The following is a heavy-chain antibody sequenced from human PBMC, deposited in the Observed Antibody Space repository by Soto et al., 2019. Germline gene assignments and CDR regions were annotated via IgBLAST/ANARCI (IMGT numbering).Heavy chain of an antibody. CDR2: ISGGGDAT. V-gene: IGHV3-23*01. Sequence: EVQLLESGGGLVQPGGSLRLSCAASGFNFISYAMNWVRQAPGKGLQWVSAISGGGDATFYADSVKGRFPISGDNSRNTVTLQMNSLAADDTAVYYCARKVPGSTTRQDYWYFDLWGRGTLVTVSS. CDR3: ARKVPGSTTRQDYWYFDL. D-gene: IGHD3-10*01. CDR1: GFNFISYA. J-gene: IGHJ2*01.